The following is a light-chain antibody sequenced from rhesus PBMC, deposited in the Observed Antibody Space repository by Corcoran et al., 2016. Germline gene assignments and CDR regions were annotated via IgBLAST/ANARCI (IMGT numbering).Light chain of an antibody. Sequence: DIQMTQSPSSLSATVGDRVTITSRASQGISSWLAWYQQKPWKAPKILIYKASSLQRGVPSRFSGHGSGTDFTLTISSLQPEDFATYYCQQHANSPYSFGQGTKVEIK. J-gene: IGKJ2*01. CDR1: QGISSW. V-gene: IGKV1-21*01. CDR3: QQHANSPYS. CDR2: KAS.